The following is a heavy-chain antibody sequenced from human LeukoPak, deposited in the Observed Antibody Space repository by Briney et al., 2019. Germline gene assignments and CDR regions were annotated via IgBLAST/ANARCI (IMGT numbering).Heavy chain of an antibody. Sequence: GGSLRLSCAASGFTFGSYWMSWVRQAPGKGLEWVANIKQDGSEKYYVDSVKGRFTISRDNAKNSLYLQMNSLRAEDTAVYYCARRTVKGRYFDYWGQGTLVTVSS. J-gene: IGHJ4*02. CDR1: GFTFGSYW. V-gene: IGHV3-7*03. CDR2: IKQDGSEK. D-gene: IGHD1-26*01. CDR3: ARRTVKGRYFDY.